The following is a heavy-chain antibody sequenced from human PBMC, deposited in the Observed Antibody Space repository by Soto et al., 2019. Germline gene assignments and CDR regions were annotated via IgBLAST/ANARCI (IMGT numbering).Heavy chain of an antibody. V-gene: IGHV3-74*01. Sequence: GSLRLSCVVSGFTFSSHWMHWVRQGAGKGLVWVARINSDGSSTNYADSVKGRFTISRDNAKNTLYLQMNSLRADDTAVYYCARDWSPYYDFWSGFYTYFDYWGQRA. CDR2: INSDGSST. J-gene: IGHJ4*02. D-gene: IGHD3-3*01. CDR1: GFTFSSHW. CDR3: ARDWSPYYDFWSGFYTYFDY.